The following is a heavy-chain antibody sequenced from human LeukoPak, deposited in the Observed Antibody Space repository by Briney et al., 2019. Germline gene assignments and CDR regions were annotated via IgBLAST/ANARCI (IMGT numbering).Heavy chain of an antibody. CDR3: ARDSIAVAGYGMDV. CDR1: GGSISSSNW. V-gene: IGHV4-4*02. D-gene: IGHD6-19*01. J-gene: IGHJ6*02. CDR2: IYHSGST. Sequence: SETLSLTCAVSGGSISSSNWWSWVRQPPGKGLEWIGEIYHSGSTNYNPSLKSRVTISVDKSKNQISLKLSSVTAADTAVYYCARDSIAVAGYGMDVWGQGTTVTVSS.